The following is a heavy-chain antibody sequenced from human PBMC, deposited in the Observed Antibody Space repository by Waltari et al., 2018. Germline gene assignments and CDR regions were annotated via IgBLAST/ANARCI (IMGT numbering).Heavy chain of an antibody. V-gene: IGHV3-48*03. CDR3: ARAGGNYDFWSGYLH. Sequence: EVQLVESGGGLVQPGGSLRLSCAASGFTFSSYEMNWVRQAPGKGLEWVSYISSSGSTIYYADSVKGRVTISRDNAKNSLYLQMNSLRAEDTAVYYCARAGGNYDFWSGYLHWGQGTLVTVSS. D-gene: IGHD3-3*01. CDR2: ISSSGSTI. J-gene: IGHJ4*02. CDR1: GFTFSSYE.